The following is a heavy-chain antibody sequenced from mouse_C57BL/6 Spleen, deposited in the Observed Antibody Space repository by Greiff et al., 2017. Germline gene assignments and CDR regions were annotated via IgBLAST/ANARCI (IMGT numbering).Heavy chain of an antibody. V-gene: IGHV1-62-2*01. CDR2: FYPGSGSI. CDR1: GYTFTEYT. D-gene: IGHD2-1*01. Sequence: LVEPGASVKLSCKASGYTFTEYTIHWVKQRSGQGLEWIGWFYPGSGSIKYNEKFKDKATLTADKSSSTVYMELSRLTSEDSAVYFCARHDYYGNAMDYWGQGTSVTVSS. CDR3: ARHDYYGNAMDY. J-gene: IGHJ4*01.